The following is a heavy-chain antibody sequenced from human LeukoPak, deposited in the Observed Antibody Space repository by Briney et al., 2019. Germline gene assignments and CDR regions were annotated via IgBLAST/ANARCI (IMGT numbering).Heavy chain of an antibody. CDR1: GGSISSSSYY. J-gene: IGHJ4*02. CDR3: ASTFYGSGKE. V-gene: IGHV4-39*01. D-gene: IGHD3-10*01. Sequence: SETLSLTCTVSGGSISSSSYYWGWIRQPPGKGLEWIGSIYYSGSTYYNPSLESRVTISVDTSKNQFSLKLSSVTAADTAVYCCASTFYGSGKEWGQGTLVTVSS. CDR2: IYYSGST.